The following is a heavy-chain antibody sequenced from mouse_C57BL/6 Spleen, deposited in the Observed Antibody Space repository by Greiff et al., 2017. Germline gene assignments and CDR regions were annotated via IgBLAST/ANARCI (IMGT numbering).Heavy chain of an antibody. CDR2: IYPRDGST. J-gene: IGHJ4*01. Sequence: VQLQQSGPELVKPGASVKLSCKASGYTFTSYDINWVKQRPGQGLEWIGWIYPRDGSTKYNEKFKGKATLTVATSSSTAYMELHSLTSEDSAVYFCARDYDYDGRAMDYWGQGTSVTVSS. CDR3: ARDYDYDGRAMDY. CDR1: GYTFTSYD. V-gene: IGHV1-85*01. D-gene: IGHD2-4*01.